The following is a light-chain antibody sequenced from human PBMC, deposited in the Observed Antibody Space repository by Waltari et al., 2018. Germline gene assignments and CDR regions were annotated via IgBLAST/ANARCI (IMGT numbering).Light chain of an antibody. V-gene: IGKV1-12*01. J-gene: IGKJ3*01. Sequence: TCRASQDIRNWLAWYQQKPGKAPNRLIYATSSLQTGVPSRYSGSGSGTEFTLTISSQQPEDFATYYCQQANSFPITFGPGTKVDFK. CDR3: QQANSFPIT. CDR1: QDIRNW. CDR2: ATS.